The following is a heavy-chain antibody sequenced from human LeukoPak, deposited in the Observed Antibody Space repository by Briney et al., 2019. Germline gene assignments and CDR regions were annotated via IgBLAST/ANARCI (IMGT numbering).Heavy chain of an antibody. CDR3: ATGDYGVNGDY. D-gene: IGHD4/OR15-4a*01. CDR2: INQDGNKK. Sequence: GGSLRLSCAASGFTFSSYAMSWVRQAPGKGLEWVAHINQDGNKKYYVASVKGRFTIFRDNAQTSLYLQMSSLRAEDTAVCYCATGDYGVNGDYWGQGILVTVSS. CDR1: GFTFSSYA. J-gene: IGHJ4*02. V-gene: IGHV3-7*03.